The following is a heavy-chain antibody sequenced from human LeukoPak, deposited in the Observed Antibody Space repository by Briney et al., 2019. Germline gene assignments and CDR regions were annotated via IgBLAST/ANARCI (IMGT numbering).Heavy chain of an antibody. Sequence: PSETLSLTCTVSGASIGLYYWSWIRQPAEKGLEWIGRIYTSGTSNYSPSLKSRVTMSLDLSKNQLSLKLNSVTAADTAVYYCARDRAVPHYYYGMDVWGQGTTVTVSS. D-gene: IGHD6-19*01. CDR3: ARDRAVPHYYYGMDV. CDR1: GASIGLYY. J-gene: IGHJ6*02. V-gene: IGHV4-4*07. CDR2: IYTSGTS.